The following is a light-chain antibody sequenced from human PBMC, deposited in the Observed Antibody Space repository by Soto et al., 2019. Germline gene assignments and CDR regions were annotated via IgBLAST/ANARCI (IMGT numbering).Light chain of an antibody. Sequence: EIVMTQSPATLSVSPGERATLSCRASQSISINLAWYQQKLGQTPRLLIYGASTRATDIPVRFSGSGSGTEFTPTISSLQSEDYAIYYCHQYDSWPPYTFGQGTKVDIK. CDR2: GAS. CDR1: QSISIN. J-gene: IGKJ2*01. V-gene: IGKV3-15*01. CDR3: HQYDSWPPYT.